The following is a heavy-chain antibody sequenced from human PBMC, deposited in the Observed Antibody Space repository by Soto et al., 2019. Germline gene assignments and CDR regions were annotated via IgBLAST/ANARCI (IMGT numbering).Heavy chain of an antibody. Sequence: QVQLVESGGGVVQPGRSLRLSCAASGFTFSSYGMHWVRQAPGKGLEWVAVISYDGSNKYYADSVKGRFTISRDNSKNTLYLQMNSLRAEDTAVYYCAKVGLVVPGAWGQGTLVTVSS. CDR3: AKVGLVVPGA. V-gene: IGHV3-30*18. J-gene: IGHJ4*02. CDR2: ISYDGSNK. CDR1: GFTFSSYG. D-gene: IGHD3-22*01.